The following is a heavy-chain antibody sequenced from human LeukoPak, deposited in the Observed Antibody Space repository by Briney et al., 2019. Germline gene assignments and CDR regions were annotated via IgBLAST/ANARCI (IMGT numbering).Heavy chain of an antibody. J-gene: IGHJ6*03. CDR3: ATVPAGEVGAPDYYMDV. D-gene: IGHD1-26*01. CDR2: FDPEDGET. Sequence: ASVKVSCKVSGYTLTELSMHWVRQAPGKGLEWMGGFDPEDGETIYAQKFQGRVTMPEDTSTDTAYMELSSLRSEDTAVYYCATVPAGEVGAPDYYMDVWGKGTTVTVSS. V-gene: IGHV1-24*01. CDR1: GYTLTELS.